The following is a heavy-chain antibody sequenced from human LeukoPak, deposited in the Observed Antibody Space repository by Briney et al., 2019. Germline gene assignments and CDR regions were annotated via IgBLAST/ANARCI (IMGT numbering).Heavy chain of an antibody. Sequence: SETLSLTCTVSGYSISGGYYWGWIRQPPGKGLEWIGYIYYSGSTNYNPSLKSRVTISVDTSKNQFSLKLSSVTAADTAVYYCARGGNYYDFWSGSSTGAFDIWGQGTMVTVSS. CDR3: ARGGNYYDFWSGSSTGAFDI. D-gene: IGHD3-3*01. CDR2: IYYSGST. CDR1: GYSISGGYY. V-gene: IGHV4-61*08. J-gene: IGHJ3*02.